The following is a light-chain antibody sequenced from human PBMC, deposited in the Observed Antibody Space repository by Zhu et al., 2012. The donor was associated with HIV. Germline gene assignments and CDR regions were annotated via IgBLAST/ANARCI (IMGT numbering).Light chain of an antibody. CDR1: QSVTNK. CDR3: QQYNNWPPV. CDR2: GAS. J-gene: IGKJ1*01. V-gene: IGKV3-15*01. Sequence: DIVMSQSPHTLSLSPGERATLSCTTTQSVTNKVAWYQQRPGQAPRLLVYGASTRADGVPARFSGGGSETEFTLTISSLQSEDFAVYYCQQYNNWPPVFGQGTKVEIK.